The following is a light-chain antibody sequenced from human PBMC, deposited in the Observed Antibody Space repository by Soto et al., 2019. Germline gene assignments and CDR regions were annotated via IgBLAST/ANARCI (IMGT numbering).Light chain of an antibody. V-gene: IGLV2-23*01. Sequence: QSVLTQPASVSGSPGQSITISCTGTSSDVGGYYYVSWYQHHPGKAPKLMIYEGSKRPSGVSDRFSGSKSGNTASLTISGLQAEDEADYYCCSYAGSSTYVFGTGTKVTVL. J-gene: IGLJ1*01. CDR1: SSDVGGYYY. CDR3: CSYAGSSTYV. CDR2: EGS.